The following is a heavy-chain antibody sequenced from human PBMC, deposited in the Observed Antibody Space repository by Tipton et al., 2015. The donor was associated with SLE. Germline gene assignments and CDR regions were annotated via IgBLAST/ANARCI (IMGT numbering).Heavy chain of an antibody. CDR2: DSPNSGGT. J-gene: IGHJ4*02. V-gene: IGHV1-18*04. CDR1: GYTFTGYY. D-gene: IGHD6-13*01. Sequence: QSGAEVKKPGASVKVSCKASGYTFTGYYVHWVRQAPGQGLEWMGWDSPNSGGTNYAQKLQGRVTMTTDTSTSTAYMELRSLRSDDTAVYYCARDGPSSSSRGDYFDYWGQGTLVTVSS. CDR3: ARDGPSSSSRGDYFDY.